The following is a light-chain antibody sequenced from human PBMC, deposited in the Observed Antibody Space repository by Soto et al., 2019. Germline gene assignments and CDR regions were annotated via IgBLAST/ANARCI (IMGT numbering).Light chain of an antibody. V-gene: IGKV3-11*01. CDR1: QSVSSY. J-gene: IGKJ3*01. Sequence: EIVLTQSPATLSLSPGERATLSCSASQSVSSYLAWYQQKPGQAPRLLISAATNRATGIPARFSGSGSRTDFTLTISSLEPEDFAVYYCQQYGSSPPFTFGPGTKVDIK. CDR3: QQYGSSPPFT. CDR2: AAT.